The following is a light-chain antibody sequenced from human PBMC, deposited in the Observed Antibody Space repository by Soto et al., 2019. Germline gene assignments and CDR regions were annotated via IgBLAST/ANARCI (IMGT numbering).Light chain of an antibody. CDR3: EQYNMVGT. CDR1: ETINSK. CDR2: GAS. Sequence: IVMSKSQTTLSVTPGERPTLSCSASETINSKLAWYQQKPGQPPRLLIYGASTRATGIPARFSGSGSGAEFTLSICCLQSEDCAVCNCEQYNMVGTLSHVIKVDIK. J-gene: IGKJ1*01. V-gene: IGKV3-15*01.